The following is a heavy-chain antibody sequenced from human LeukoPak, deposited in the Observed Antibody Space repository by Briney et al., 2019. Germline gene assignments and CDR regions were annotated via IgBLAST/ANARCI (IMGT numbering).Heavy chain of an antibody. CDR3: ARSATVRGVTLDV. CDR1: GYSISSGYY. J-gene: IGHJ6*04. Sequence: SETLSLTCTVSGYSISSGYYWGWIRQPPGKGLEYIASVYHSGSPFYNVSLKSRVTIPVDTSKNQFSLKLSSVTAADTAVYYCARSATVRGVTLDVWGEGTTVTVSS. D-gene: IGHD3-10*01. CDR2: VYHSGSP. V-gene: IGHV4-38-2*02.